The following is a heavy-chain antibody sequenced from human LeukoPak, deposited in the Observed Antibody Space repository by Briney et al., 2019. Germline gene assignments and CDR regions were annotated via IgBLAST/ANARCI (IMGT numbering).Heavy chain of an antibody. CDR3: ARDRDSSWYPFQDY. Sequence: KPGGSLRLSCAASGFTFSSYSMNWVRQAPGKGLEWVSSISSSSSYIYYADSVKGRFTISRDNAKNSLYLQMNSLRAEDTAVYYCARDRDSSWYPFQDYWGQGTLVTVSS. D-gene: IGHD6-13*01. V-gene: IGHV3-21*01. CDR2: ISSSSSYI. J-gene: IGHJ4*02. CDR1: GFTFSSYS.